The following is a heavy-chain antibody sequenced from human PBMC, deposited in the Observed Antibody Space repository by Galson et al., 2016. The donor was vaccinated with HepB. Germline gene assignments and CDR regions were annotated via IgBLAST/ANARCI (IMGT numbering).Heavy chain of an antibody. CDR2: IYYSGST. Sequence: TLSLTCSVSGGSISSGGYYWSWIRQHPGKGLEWIGYIYYSGSTYYNPSLKGRVTISVDTSKNQFSLKLSSVTAADTAVYYCARDEGAGEYFDYWGQGTLVTVSS. V-gene: IGHV4-31*03. CDR1: GGSISSGGYY. J-gene: IGHJ4*02. CDR3: ARDEGAGEYFDY. D-gene: IGHD7-27*01.